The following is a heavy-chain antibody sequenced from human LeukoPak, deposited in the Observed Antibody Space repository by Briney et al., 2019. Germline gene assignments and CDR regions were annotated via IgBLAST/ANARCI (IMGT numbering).Heavy chain of an antibody. J-gene: IGHJ3*02. CDR1: GFTFGDYA. CDR2: ISSSGSTI. V-gene: IGHV3-11*04. D-gene: IGHD5-24*01. Sequence: GGSLRLSCTASGFTFGDYAMSWIRQAPGKGLEWVSYISSSGSTIYYADSVKGRFTISRDNAKNSLYLQMNSLRAEDTAVYYCARDLRGYNYLRQVDAFDIWGQGTMVTVSS. CDR3: ARDLRGYNYLRQVDAFDI.